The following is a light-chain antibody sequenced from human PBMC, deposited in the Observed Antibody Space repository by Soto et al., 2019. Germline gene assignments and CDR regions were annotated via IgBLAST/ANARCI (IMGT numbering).Light chain of an antibody. J-gene: IGKJ1*01. Sequence: EIVMTQSPATLSVPPGERVTLSCRARQSVGSNLAWYQQTPGQAPRLLIYGASTRATGIPARFSGSGSETEFTLPISSLQAEDSALSFCQQYNNWPTWTFGQGTKVDIK. CDR3: QQYNNWPTWT. CDR1: QSVGSN. V-gene: IGKV3-15*01. CDR2: GAS.